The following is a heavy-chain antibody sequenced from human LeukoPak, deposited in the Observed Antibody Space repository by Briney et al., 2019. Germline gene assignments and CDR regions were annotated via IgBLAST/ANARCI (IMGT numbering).Heavy chain of an antibody. J-gene: IGHJ6*02. CDR1: GGSISSSFYY. Sequence: PSETLSLTCTVSGGSISSSFYYWGWIRQPPGKGLEWIGSIYHSGSTYYNPSLKSRVTISVDTSKNQFSLKLSSVTAADTAVYYCARGVRITIFGVALYYYYGMDVWGQGTTVTVSS. D-gene: IGHD3-3*01. CDR3: ARGVRITIFGVALYYYYGMDV. CDR2: IYHSGST. V-gene: IGHV4-39*07.